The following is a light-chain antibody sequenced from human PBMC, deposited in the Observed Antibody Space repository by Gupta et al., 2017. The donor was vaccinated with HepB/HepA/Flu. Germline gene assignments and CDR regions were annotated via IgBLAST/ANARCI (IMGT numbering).Light chain of an antibody. J-gene: IGKJ2*01. Sequence: IVITPSPATLSVSPGERATLSCRASQSVSSDLAWYQQKPGQAPRLLIYGASTRATGIPARFSGSGSGTEFTLTISSLQSEDFAVYYCQQYNNWLYTFGQGTKLEIK. CDR2: GAS. CDR1: QSVSSD. V-gene: IGKV3-15*01. CDR3: QQYNNWLYT.